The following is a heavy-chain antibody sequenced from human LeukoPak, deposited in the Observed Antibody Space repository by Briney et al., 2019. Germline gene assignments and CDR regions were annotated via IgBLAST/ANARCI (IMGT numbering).Heavy chain of an antibody. CDR3: AKMGTTIFGVVIMDSFDY. V-gene: IGHV3-20*04. CDR1: GFTFDDYG. J-gene: IGHJ4*02. D-gene: IGHD3-3*01. CDR2: INWNGGST. Sequence: GGSLRLSCAASGFTFDDYGMSWVRQAPGKGLEWVSGINWNGGSTGYADSVKGRFTISRDNAKNSLYLQMNSLRAEDTAVYYCAKMGTTIFGVVIMDSFDYWGQGTLVTVSS.